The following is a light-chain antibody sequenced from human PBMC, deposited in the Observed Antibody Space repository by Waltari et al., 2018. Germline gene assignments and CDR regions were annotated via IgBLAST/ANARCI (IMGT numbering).Light chain of an antibody. CDR3: QHYSNWWWT. CDR1: QNIRRN. Sequence: IVMTQPPAAPPVPPRDRATLPCRASQNIRRNLAWFQQKPGQAPRLLIYDAVTRATGVPARFSGSGSGTEFTLTISSLQSEDFAIYFCQHYSNWWWTFGQGTTVEIK. CDR2: DAV. V-gene: IGKV3-15*01. J-gene: IGKJ1*01.